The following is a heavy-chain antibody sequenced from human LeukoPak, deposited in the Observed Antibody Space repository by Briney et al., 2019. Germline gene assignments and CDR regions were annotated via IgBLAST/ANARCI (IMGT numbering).Heavy chain of an antibody. CDR1: GYTFTGYY. V-gene: IGHV1-2*02. CDR2: INPNSGGT. D-gene: IGHD6-13*01. Sequence: GASVKVSCKASGYTFTGYYMHWVRQAPGQGLEWMGWINPNSGGTNYAQKFQGRVTMTRDTSISTAYMELSRLRSDDTAVYYCARDLHSSSSSLWWLDPWGQGTLVTVSS. J-gene: IGHJ5*02. CDR3: ARDLHSSSSSLWWLDP.